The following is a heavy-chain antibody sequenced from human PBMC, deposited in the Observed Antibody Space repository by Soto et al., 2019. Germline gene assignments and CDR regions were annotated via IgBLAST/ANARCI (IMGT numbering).Heavy chain of an antibody. Sequence: QVQVQESGPGLVKPSETLSLTCTVSGGSIRNVNYCWSWVRQSPDKALEWIGHIYDGGITYNNPSLNGRVTISRDTSKNQFSLRLSSVTATDTAVYYCARGPSGDKVDYWGQGILVTVSS. CDR3: ARGPSGDKVDY. J-gene: IGHJ4*02. CDR1: GGSIRNVNYC. D-gene: IGHD7-27*01. CDR2: IYDGGIT. V-gene: IGHV4-30-4*01.